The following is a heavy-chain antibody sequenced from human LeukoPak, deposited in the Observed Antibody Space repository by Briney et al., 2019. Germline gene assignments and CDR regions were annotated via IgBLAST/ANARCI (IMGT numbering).Heavy chain of an antibody. Sequence: PGGSLRLSCAASGFTFSTYWMHWVRRAPGKGLLWVSRISTDGSVTSYADSVKGRFTISRDNAKNTMYLQMNSLRAEDTAVYYCARIGGSGSYSGHYFDHWGQGTLVTVSS. CDR2: ISTDGSVT. V-gene: IGHV3-74*01. CDR3: ARIGGSGSYSGHYFDH. J-gene: IGHJ4*02. CDR1: GFTFSTYW. D-gene: IGHD3-10*01.